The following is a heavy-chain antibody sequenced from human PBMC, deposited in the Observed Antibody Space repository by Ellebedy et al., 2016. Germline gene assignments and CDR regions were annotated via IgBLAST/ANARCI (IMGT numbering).Heavy chain of an antibody. V-gene: IGHV4-59*01. CDR2: IYYSGST. D-gene: IGHD4-17*01. Sequence: GSLRLSCTVSGGSISSYYWSWIRQPPGKGLEWIGYIYYSGSTNYNPSLKSRVTISVDTSKNQFSLKLSSVTAADTAVYYCARVNGDYDAFDIWGQGTMVTVSS. CDR1: GGSISSYY. J-gene: IGHJ3*02. CDR3: ARVNGDYDAFDI.